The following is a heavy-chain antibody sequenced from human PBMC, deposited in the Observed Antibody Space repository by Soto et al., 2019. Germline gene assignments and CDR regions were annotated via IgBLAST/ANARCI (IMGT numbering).Heavy chain of an antibody. J-gene: IGHJ3*02. CDR2: IYYSGST. CDR3: ASGNTRERSTRLEGDAFDI. V-gene: IGHV4-59*01. D-gene: IGHD2-2*01. Sequence: SETLSLTCTVSGGSISSYYWSWIRQPPGKGLEWIGYIYYSGSTNYNPSLKSRVTISVDTSKNQFSLKLSSVTAADTAVYYCASGNTRERSTRLEGDAFDIWGQGTMVTVSS. CDR1: GGSISSYY.